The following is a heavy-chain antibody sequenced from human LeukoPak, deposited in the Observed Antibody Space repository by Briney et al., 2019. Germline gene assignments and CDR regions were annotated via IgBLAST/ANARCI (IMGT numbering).Heavy chain of an antibody. V-gene: IGHV4-59*01. Sequence: SGTLSLTCTVSGDSISSYYWSWIRQSPGKGLEWIGHIYYSGSTNYNPSLKSRVTISVDTSKNQFSLKLDSVTAADTAVYFCARCTGSVYFDCWGQGTLVTVSS. D-gene: IGHD3-10*02. CDR2: IYYSGST. J-gene: IGHJ4*02. CDR3: ARCTGSVYFDC. CDR1: GDSISSYY.